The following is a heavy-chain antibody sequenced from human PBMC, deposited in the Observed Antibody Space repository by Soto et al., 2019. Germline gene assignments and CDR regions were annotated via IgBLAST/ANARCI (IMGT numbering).Heavy chain of an antibody. D-gene: IGHD2-15*01. V-gene: IGHV4-61*01. Sequence: SETLSLTCSVSGGSVNSGSHYWTWIRQSPGKTLEWIGHVSYSGKTDPNPSLRGRVTLSRDTSKNQFSLRLTSVTAADSAVYYCASALGGRTLSWFYFDNWGQGALVTVSS. CDR3: ASALGGRTLSWFYFDN. CDR2: VSYSGKT. CDR1: GGSVNSGSHY. J-gene: IGHJ4*02.